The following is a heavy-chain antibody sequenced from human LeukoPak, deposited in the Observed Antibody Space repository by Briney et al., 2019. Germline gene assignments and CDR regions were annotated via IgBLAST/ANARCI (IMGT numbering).Heavy chain of an antibody. Sequence: GGSLRLSCAASGFTVSSNYRSWVRQAPGKGLEWVSVIYSGGSTYYADSVKGRFTISRDNSKNTLYLQMYSLRAEDTAVYYCARGRTEMYYFDCWGQGTLVTVSS. V-gene: IGHV3-66*01. CDR2: IYSGGST. CDR1: GFTVSSNY. J-gene: IGHJ4*02. D-gene: IGHD5-24*01. CDR3: ARGRTEMYYFDC.